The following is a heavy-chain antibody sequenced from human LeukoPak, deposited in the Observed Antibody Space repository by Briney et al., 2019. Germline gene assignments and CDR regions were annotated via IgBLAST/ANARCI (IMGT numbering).Heavy chain of an antibody. Sequence: SETLSLTCSVSGGSISRHYWSWIRQPPGKGLEWIGYISYSGSTRYNPSFQSRVTISMEMSKTHFSLKLTSVTAADTAVYYCARLLNNDNRVDPDTFDMWGPGTMVTVSS. D-gene: IGHD3-22*01. CDR3: ARLLNNDNRVDPDTFDM. CDR1: GGSISRHY. V-gene: IGHV4-59*08. J-gene: IGHJ3*02. CDR2: ISYSGST.